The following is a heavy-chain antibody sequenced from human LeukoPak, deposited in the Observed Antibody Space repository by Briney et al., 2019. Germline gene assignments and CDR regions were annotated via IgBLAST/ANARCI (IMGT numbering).Heavy chain of an antibody. D-gene: IGHD3-3*01. V-gene: IGHV3-15*01. Sequence: PGGSLRLSCAASGFTFSNAWMSWVRQAPGKGLEWVGRIKSKTDGETTDYAAPVKGRFTISRDDSKNTLYLQMNSLKTEDTAVYYCTTVTYYDFWSGYTFDYWGQGTLVTVSS. CDR3: TTVTYYDFWSGYTFDY. CDR1: GFTFSNAW. J-gene: IGHJ4*02. CDR2: IKSKTDGETT.